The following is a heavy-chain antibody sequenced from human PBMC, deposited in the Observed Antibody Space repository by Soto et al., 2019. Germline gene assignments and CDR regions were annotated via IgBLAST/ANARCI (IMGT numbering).Heavy chain of an antibody. CDR1: GRPVSSGGYY. D-gene: IGHD6-6*01. CDR3: ASAIAARPPHAFDY. V-gene: IGHV4-61*08. J-gene: IGHJ4*02. Sequence: SETLSLTCTVSGRPVSSGGYYWTWIRQFPGKGLEWIGRIYTSGSTNYNPSLKSRVTMSVDTSKNQFSLKLSPVTAADTAVYYCASAIAARPPHAFDYWGQGTLVTVSS. CDR2: IYTSGST.